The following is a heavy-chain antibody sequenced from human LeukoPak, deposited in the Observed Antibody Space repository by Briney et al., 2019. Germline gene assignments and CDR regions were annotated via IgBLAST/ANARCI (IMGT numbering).Heavy chain of an antibody. CDR2: INPKNGGS. CDR1: GYTVTGYY. J-gene: IGHJ5*02. Sequence: ASVKVSCKASGYTVTGYYMHWVRQAPGQGLEWGGWINPKNGGSNYAQKFQGRVTMTRDRSISTAYMELSRLTSDDTAVYYCARASFWESPINWFAPWGQGTLVTVSS. CDR3: ARASFWESPINWFAP. V-gene: IGHV1-2*02. D-gene: IGHD3-16*01.